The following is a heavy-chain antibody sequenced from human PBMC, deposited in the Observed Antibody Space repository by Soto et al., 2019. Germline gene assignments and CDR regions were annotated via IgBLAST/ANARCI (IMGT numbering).Heavy chain of an antibody. D-gene: IGHD2-15*01. CDR3: ARYSNWFDP. CDR1: GGSISSGDYY. CDR2: IYYSGST. J-gene: IGHJ5*02. Sequence: PSETLSLTCTVSGGSISSGDYYWSWIRQPPVKGLEWIGYIYYSGSTYYNPSLKILVTISVDTSKNQFSLKLSSVTAADTAVYYCARYSNWFDPWGQGTLVTVSS. V-gene: IGHV4-30-4*01.